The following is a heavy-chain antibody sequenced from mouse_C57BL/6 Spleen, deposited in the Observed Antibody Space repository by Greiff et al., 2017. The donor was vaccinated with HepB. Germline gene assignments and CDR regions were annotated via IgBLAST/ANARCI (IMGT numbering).Heavy chain of an antibody. Sequence: QVQLQQSGPELVKPGASVKISCKASGYAFSSSWMNWVKQRPGKGLEWIGRIYPGDGDTNYNGKFKGKATLTADKSSSTAYMQLSSLTSEDSAVYFCARSDYDYDEGGFAYWGQGTLVTVSA. CDR3: ARSDYDYDEGGFAY. D-gene: IGHD2-4*01. V-gene: IGHV1-82*01. J-gene: IGHJ3*01. CDR1: GYAFSSSW. CDR2: IYPGDGDT.